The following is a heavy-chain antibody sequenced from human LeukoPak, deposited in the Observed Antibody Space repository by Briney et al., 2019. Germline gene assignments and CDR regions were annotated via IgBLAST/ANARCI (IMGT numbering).Heavy chain of an antibody. CDR1: GGSTSSYY. CDR2: IYTSGST. D-gene: IGHD5-18*01. J-gene: IGHJ4*02. CDR3: ARGGHSYGYLIDY. V-gene: IGHV4-4*08. Sequence: SETLSLTCTVSGGSTSSYYWSWIRQPPGKGLEWIGYIYTSGSTNYNPSLKSRVTISVDTSKNQFSLKLSSVTAADTAVYYCARGGHSYGYLIDYWGQGTLVTVSS.